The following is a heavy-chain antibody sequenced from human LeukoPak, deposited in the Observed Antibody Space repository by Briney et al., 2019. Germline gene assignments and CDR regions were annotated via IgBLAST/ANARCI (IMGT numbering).Heavy chain of an antibody. CDR3: ARVSRDYGDYGFDY. CDR1: GGSFRGYY. D-gene: IGHD4-17*01. Sequence: SETLSLTCGVYGGSFRGYYWSWIRQPPGKGLEWIGEINHSGSTNYNPSLKSRVTISVDTSKNQFSLRLSSATAADTAVYYCARVSRDYGDYGFDYWGQGTLVTVSS. J-gene: IGHJ4*02. CDR2: INHSGST. V-gene: IGHV4-34*01.